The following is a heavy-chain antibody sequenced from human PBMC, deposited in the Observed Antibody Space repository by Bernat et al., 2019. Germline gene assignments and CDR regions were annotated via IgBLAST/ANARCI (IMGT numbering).Heavy chain of an antibody. CDR1: GFTFSSYS. Sequence: EVQLVESGGGLVKPGGSLRLSCAASGFTFSSYSMNWVRQAPGKGLEWVSSISSSSSYIYYADSVKGRFTISRDNAKNSLYLQMNSLRAEDTAVYYCAREYFRVVEPEFDYWGQGTLVTVSS. V-gene: IGHV3-21*01. J-gene: IGHJ4*02. D-gene: IGHD1-14*01. CDR3: AREYFRVVEPEFDY. CDR2: ISSSSSYI.